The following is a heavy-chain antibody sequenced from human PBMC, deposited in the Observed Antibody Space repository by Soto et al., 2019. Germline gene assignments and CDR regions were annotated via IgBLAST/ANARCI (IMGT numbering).Heavy chain of an antibody. CDR2: ISAYNGNT. D-gene: IGHD3-22*01. J-gene: IGHJ4*02. CDR3: ARDAQPYSYDSSGPPPDY. V-gene: IGHV1-18*01. CDR1: GYTFSSYG. Sequence: ASVKVSCKASGYTFSSYGITWVRQAPGQGLEWMGWISAYNGNTNYAQNLQGRVTMTTDTSTSTAYMDLRSLKFDDTAVYYCARDAQPYSYDSSGPPPDYWGQGTLVTVSS.